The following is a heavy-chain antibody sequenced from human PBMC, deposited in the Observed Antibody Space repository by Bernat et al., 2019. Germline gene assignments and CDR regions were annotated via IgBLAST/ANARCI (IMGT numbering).Heavy chain of an antibody. J-gene: IGHJ4*02. V-gene: IGHV3-15*07. Sequence: EVQLVESGGGLAKPGGSLRLSCAASGFPFSNAWMNWVRQAPGKGLEWVGRIKLTSDGGTTDYVAPVKGRFTISRDDSKNMVYLQMNSLKTEDTAVYYCTMGYWNYCDYWGQGTLVTVSS. CDR2: IKLTSDGGTT. CDR3: TMGYWNYCDY. D-gene: IGHD1-1*01. CDR1: GFPFSNAW.